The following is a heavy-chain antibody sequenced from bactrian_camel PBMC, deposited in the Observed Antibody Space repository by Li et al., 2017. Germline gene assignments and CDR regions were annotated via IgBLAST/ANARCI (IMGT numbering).Heavy chain of an antibody. CDR2: LHSDGSNT. CDR1: GFTFRSAH. Sequence: VQLVESGGGLVQPGGSLRLSCVASGFTFRSAHMNWVRLVQGKGLEWVSLLHSDGSNTRYADSVKGRFTISRDNAKNTVYLQMNSLKPEDTAVYYCAADPPGHYSDYARREIFGYWGQGTQVTVS. D-gene: IGHD4*01. J-gene: IGHJ6*01. V-gene: IGHV3S6*01. CDR3: AADPPGHYSDYARREIFGY.